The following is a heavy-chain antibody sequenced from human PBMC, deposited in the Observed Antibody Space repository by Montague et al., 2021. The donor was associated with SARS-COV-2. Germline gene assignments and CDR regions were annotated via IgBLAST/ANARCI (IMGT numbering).Heavy chain of an antibody. CDR1: AGSISSHY. D-gene: IGHD3-16*01. Sequence: SETLSLTCTVSAGSISSHYWSWIRQPPGKALEWIGYVYYTGSTKYNPSLKSRVTMSVDTPKNRFSLSLRSLTAADTAVYYCAREFRIELWQTNWYFGLWGRGTLVTVSS. CDR3: AREFRIELWQTNWYFGL. CDR2: VYYTGST. J-gene: IGHJ2*01. V-gene: IGHV4-59*11.